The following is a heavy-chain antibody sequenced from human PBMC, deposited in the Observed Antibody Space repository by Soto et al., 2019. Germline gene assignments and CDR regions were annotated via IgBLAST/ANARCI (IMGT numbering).Heavy chain of an antibody. CDR3: ARDESIAAAGIFAY. J-gene: IGHJ4*02. CDR1: GDTFTSYG. Sequence: ASVKVSCKASGDTFTSYGISWVRQAPGQGLEWMGWISAYNGNTNYAQKLQGRVTMTTDTSTSTAYMELRSLRSDDTAVYYCARDESIAAAGIFAYWGQGTLVTVSS. D-gene: IGHD6-13*01. V-gene: IGHV1-18*01. CDR2: ISAYNGNT.